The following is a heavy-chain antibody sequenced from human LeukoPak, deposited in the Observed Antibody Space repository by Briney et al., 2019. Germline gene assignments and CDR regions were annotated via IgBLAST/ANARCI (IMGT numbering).Heavy chain of an antibody. J-gene: IGHJ5*02. CDR2: ISGSGGST. D-gene: IGHD2-21*01. Sequence: GGSLRLSCAASGFTFSSYAMSWVRQAPGKGLEWVSAISGSGGSTYYADSVKGRFTISRDNSKNTLYLQMNSLRAEDTAVYYCAKERAYCGGDCPNWFDPWGRGTLVTVSS. V-gene: IGHV3-23*01. CDR3: AKERAYCGGDCPNWFDP. CDR1: GFTFSSYA.